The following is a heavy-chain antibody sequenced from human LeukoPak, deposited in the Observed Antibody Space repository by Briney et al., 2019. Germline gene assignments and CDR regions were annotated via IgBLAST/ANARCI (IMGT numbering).Heavy chain of an antibody. CDR1: GGSISSYY. CDR2: IYYSGST. CDR3: ARPHSGTVNASTYGVIDY. D-gene: IGHD2-8*01. J-gene: IGHJ4*02. V-gene: IGHV4-59*12. Sequence: PSETLSLTCTVSGGSISSYYWSWIRQPPGKGLEWIGYIYYSGSTNYNPSLQSRVTISINTSKNQFSLKLSSVTAADTAMYYCARPHSGTVNASTYGVIDYWGQGTLVTVSS.